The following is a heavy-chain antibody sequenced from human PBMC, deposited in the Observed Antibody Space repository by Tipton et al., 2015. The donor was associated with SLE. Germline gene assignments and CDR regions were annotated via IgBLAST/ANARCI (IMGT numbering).Heavy chain of an antibody. V-gene: IGHV3-13*01. CDR2: VAIAGDT. J-gene: IGHJ3*02. CDR3: VREGRTGHIDAFDI. CDR1: GFSVTNYD. D-gene: IGHD3/OR15-3a*01. Sequence: GSLRLSCAASGFSVTNYDMHWVRQTTRESLEWVSSVAIAGDTYHVGSLRGRFTISRDEAKNSLYLQMNRLTDDDTAMYYCVREGRTGHIDAFDIWGQGTTVTVSS.